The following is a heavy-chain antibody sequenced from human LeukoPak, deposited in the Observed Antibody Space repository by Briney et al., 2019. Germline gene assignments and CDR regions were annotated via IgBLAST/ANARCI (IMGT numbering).Heavy chain of an antibody. V-gene: IGHV3-30*18. J-gene: IGHJ4*02. CDR2: ISYDGSKR. Sequence: GGSLRLSCAASGFTFRSYGMHGLRQAPGKGVEGVAVISYDGSKRDYEDSVKGRFTISRDNSKNTLYLQMNSLRAEDTAVYYCAKEGVRTSLDYWGQGTLVTVSS. CDR3: AKEGVRTSLDY. D-gene: IGHD2-2*01. CDR1: GFTFRSYG.